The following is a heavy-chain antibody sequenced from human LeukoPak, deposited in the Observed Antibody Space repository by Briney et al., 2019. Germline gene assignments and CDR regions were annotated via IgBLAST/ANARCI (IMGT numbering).Heavy chain of an antibody. CDR3: ARSTGTTIFIDY. Sequence: SETLSLTCTVSGGSISPYYWRWIRQPPGKGLEGLGYIYYSGNTEYKPSLQSRVAMSVDTSKNQFSLRLSSVTAADTAVYYCARSTGTTIFIDYWGQGTLVTVSS. D-gene: IGHD1-26*01. CDR2: IYYSGNT. CDR1: GGSISPYY. J-gene: IGHJ4*02. V-gene: IGHV4-59*01.